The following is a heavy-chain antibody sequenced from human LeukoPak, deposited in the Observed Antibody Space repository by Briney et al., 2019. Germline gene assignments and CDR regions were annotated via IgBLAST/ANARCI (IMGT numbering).Heavy chain of an antibody. CDR3: ARDPTYYGSGYYHNWFDP. J-gene: IGHJ5*02. Sequence: GGSLRLSCAASGFTFSSYGMHWVRQAPGKGLEWVAVIWYDGSNKYYADSVKGRFTISRDNSKNTLYLQMNSLRAEDTAVYYCARDPTYYGSGYYHNWFDPWGQGTLVTVSS. CDR2: IWYDGSNK. CDR1: GFTFSSYG. D-gene: IGHD3-22*01. V-gene: IGHV3-33*01.